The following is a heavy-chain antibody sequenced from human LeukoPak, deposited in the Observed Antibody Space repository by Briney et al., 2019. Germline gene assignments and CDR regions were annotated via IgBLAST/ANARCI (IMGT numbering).Heavy chain of an antibody. CDR2: ISSSGSTI. D-gene: IGHD4-17*01. Sequence: GGSLRLSCAASGFTFSSYEMNWVRQAPGKGLEWVSYISSSGSTIYYADSVKGRFTISRDNAKKSLVLQMNSLRAEDTAVYYCARSVYDYGDYIRYYYYGMDVWGQGTTVTVSS. CDR1: GFTFSSYE. CDR3: ARSVYDYGDYIRYYYYGMDV. V-gene: IGHV3-48*03. J-gene: IGHJ6*02.